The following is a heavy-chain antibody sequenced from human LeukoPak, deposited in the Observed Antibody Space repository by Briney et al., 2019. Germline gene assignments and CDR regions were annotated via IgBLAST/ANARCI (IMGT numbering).Heavy chain of an antibody. J-gene: IGHJ5*02. CDR1: GGSISSGDYY. V-gene: IGHV4-30-4*08. Sequence: SETLSLTCTVSGGSISSGDYYWSWIRQPPGKGLEWIGYIYYSGSTYYNPSLKSRVTISVDTSKNQFSLKLSSVTAAATAVYSCARAGSELRFLEWLAVDPWGQGTLVTVSS. CDR3: ARAGSELRFLEWLAVDP. D-gene: IGHD3-3*01. CDR2: IYYSGST.